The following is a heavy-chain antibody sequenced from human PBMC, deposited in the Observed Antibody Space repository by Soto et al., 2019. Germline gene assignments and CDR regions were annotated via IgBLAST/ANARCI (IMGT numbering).Heavy chain of an antibody. Sequence: PSETLSLTCTVSGVSISNGGYYWIWIRQHPGKGLEWIGHIHYSGNTYYNSSLKSRLSISVDGSENQVSLKLSSVTAADTAVYYCARQDYSTTWYLKYCGQGTLVTVS. D-gene: IGHD6-13*01. CDR1: GVSISNGGYY. J-gene: IGHJ4*02. CDR2: IHYSGNT. V-gene: IGHV4-31*03. CDR3: ARQDYSTTWYLKY.